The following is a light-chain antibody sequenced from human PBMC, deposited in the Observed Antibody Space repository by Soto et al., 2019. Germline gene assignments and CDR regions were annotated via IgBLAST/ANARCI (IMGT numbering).Light chain of an antibody. CDR3: SSYTTSSTVL. CDR2: EVS. J-gene: IGLJ2*01. V-gene: IGLV2-14*01. CDR1: SSDVGGYNY. Sequence: QSVLTQPASVSGSPGQSITISCTGTSSDVGGYNYVSWYQQYPGKAPKLVIYEVSHRPSGVSNRFSGSKSGNTASLTVSGLQAEDEADYYCSSYTTSSTVLFGGGIKVTVL.